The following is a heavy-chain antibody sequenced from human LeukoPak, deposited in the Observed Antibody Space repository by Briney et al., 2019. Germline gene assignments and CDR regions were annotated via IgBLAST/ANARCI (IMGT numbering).Heavy chain of an antibody. V-gene: IGHV3-20*01. CDR1: GFTFDDYG. Sequence: PGGSLRLSCAASGFTFDDYGMSWVRQAPGKGLEWVSGISRNGGSTGYAASVKGRFTISRDNAKNSLYLQMNSLRAEDTALYHCARGISWYKDWGQGTLVTVSS. CDR2: ISRNGGST. D-gene: IGHD6-13*01. J-gene: IGHJ4*02. CDR3: ARGISWYKD.